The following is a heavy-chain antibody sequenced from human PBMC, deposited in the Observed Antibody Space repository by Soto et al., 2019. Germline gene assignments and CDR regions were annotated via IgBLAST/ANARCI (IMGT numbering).Heavy chain of an antibody. CDR2: IYNSGST. D-gene: IGHD2-2*01. J-gene: IGHJ6*02. V-gene: IGHV4-38-2*01. CDR3: ARVDCTSTSCHYYYGMDV. CDR1: GSSVSSAYY. Sequence: SETLSLTCAVSGSSVSSAYYWGWIRQPPGKGLEWIGRIYNSGSTSYNPSLKSRVTMSVDTSKNQFSLKLNSVTAADTAVFYCARVDCTSTSCHYYYGMDVWGQGTTVTVSS.